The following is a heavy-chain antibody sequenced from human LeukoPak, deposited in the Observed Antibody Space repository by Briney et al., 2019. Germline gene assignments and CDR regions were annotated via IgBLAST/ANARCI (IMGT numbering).Heavy chain of an antibody. CDR3: ARDQPWYYDSSGSNY. D-gene: IGHD3-22*01. CDR2: ISSSSSYI. V-gene: IGHV3-21*01. Sequence: GGSLRLSCAASGFTFSSYSMNWVRQAPGKGLEWVSSISSSSSYIYYADSVKGRFTISRDNAKNSLYLQMNSLRAEDTVVYYCARDQPWYYDSSGSNYWGQGTLVTVSS. J-gene: IGHJ4*02. CDR1: GFTFSSYS.